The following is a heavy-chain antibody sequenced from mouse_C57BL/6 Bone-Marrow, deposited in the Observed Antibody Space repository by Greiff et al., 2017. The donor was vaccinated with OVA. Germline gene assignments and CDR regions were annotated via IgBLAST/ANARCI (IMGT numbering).Heavy chain of an antibody. V-gene: IGHV1-39*01. J-gene: IGHJ2*01. CDR3: AKGDLTWDLDY. CDR1: GYSFTDYN. D-gene: IGHD4-1*01. CDR2: INPNYGTT. Sequence: EVQLQQSGPELVKPGASVKISCKASGYSFTDYNMNWVKQSNGKSLEWIGVINPNYGTTSYNQKFKGKATLTADTSSNTAYMQLSSLTTEDSAIYYCAKGDLTWDLDYWGQGTTLTVSS.